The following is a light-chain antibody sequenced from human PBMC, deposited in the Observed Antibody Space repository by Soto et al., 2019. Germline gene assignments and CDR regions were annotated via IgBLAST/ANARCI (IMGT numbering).Light chain of an antibody. CDR1: SSDVGAYNF. CDR2: EVT. J-gene: IGLJ1*01. V-gene: IGLV2-8*01. CDR3: ASYAGGNQV. Sequence: QSALTQPPSASGSPGQSVTISCTGTSSDVGAYNFVSWYQHHPGKAPKLIIYEVTKRPSGVPDRFSGSKSGNTASLTVFGLLPEDEADYYCASYAGGNQVFGTGTQLTVL.